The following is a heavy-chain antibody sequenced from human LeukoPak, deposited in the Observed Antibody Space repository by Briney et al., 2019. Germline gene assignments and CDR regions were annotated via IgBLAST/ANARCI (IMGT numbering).Heavy chain of an antibody. J-gene: IGHJ5*02. CDR1: GFTFSIYA. D-gene: IGHD4-17*01. V-gene: IGHV3-23*01. Sequence: GGSLRLSCAASGFTFSIYAMSWVRQAPGKGLEWGSGISVSGDATYYADSVKGRFTISRDNSKNTLSLQMHSPRTAATAVYYCAKHATVTTRNWFDPWGQGTLVTVSS. CDR2: ISVSGDAT. CDR3: AKHATVTTRNWFDP.